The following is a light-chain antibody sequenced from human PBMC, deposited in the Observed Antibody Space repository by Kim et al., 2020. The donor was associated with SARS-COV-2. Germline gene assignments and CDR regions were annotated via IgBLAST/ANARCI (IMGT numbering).Light chain of an antibody. V-gene: IGLV2-14*03. CDR1: RSEVGAYNY. CDR3: SSYTIISTVL. J-gene: IGLJ2*01. Sequence: GQSITTVCSGTRSEVGAYNYVSWYQQHPGKAPKLMFYDVSNRPSGVSNRFSGSKSGNTASLTSSGLQAEDEADYYCSSYTIISTVLFGGGTQLTVL. CDR2: DVS.